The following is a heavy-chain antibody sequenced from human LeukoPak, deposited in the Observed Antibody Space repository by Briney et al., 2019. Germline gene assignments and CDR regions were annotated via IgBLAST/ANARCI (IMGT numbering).Heavy chain of an antibody. D-gene: IGHD4-17*01. CDR1: GFTFSNYW. V-gene: IGHV3-7*03. CDR3: ARGPVFYGDYPPAY. Sequence: GGSLRLSCAASGFTFSNYWMTWVRQAPGKGLEWVANINRDGSERYYVDSVKGRFTISRDDAKSSLYLQMNSLRAEDTAVYYCARGPVFYGDYPPAYWGQGTLVTVSS. J-gene: IGHJ4*02. CDR2: INRDGSER.